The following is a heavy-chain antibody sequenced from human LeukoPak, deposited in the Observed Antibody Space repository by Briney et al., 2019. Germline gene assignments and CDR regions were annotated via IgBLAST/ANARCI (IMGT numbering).Heavy chain of an antibody. CDR2: IYSDGNT. J-gene: IGHJ4*02. CDR3: ASGDCSGGSCYFDY. V-gene: IGHV3-53*01. D-gene: IGHD2-15*01. Sequence: GGSLRLSCAASGFTVSNNYMSWVRQAPGEGLEWVSVIYSDGNTYYANSVKGRFTISRDNSKNTLYLQMNSLRAEDTAVYYCASGDCSGGSCYFDYWGQGTLVTVSS. CDR1: GFTVSNNY.